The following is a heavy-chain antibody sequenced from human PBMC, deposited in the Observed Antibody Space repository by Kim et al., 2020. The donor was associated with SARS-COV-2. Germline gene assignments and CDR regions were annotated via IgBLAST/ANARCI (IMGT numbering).Heavy chain of an antibody. CDR3: AKGAILWFGELNAFDM. D-gene: IGHD3-10*01. V-gene: IGHV3-23*01. Sequence: SVKGRFTISRDNSKNTLYLQMDSLRAEDTAVYYCAKGAILWFGELNAFDMWGQGTMVTVSS. J-gene: IGHJ3*02.